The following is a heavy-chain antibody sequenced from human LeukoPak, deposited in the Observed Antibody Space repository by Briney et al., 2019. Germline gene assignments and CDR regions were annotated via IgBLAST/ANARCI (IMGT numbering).Heavy chain of an antibody. CDR2: IYYSGST. V-gene: IGHV4-39*01. Sequence: SETLSLTCTVSGGSISSNNYCWGWIRQPPGKGLEWIGNIYYSGSTYYNPSLKNRVTISVDTSKSQFSLKLSSVTAADTAVYYCARWVYSSRYCSGGSCYDVRYYFDFWGQGTPVTVSS. D-gene: IGHD2-15*01. J-gene: IGHJ4*02. CDR3: ARWVYSSRYCSGGSCYDVRYYFDF. CDR1: GGSISSNNYC.